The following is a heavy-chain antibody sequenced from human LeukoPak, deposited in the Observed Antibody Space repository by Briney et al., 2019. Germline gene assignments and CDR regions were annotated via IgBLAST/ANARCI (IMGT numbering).Heavy chain of an antibody. D-gene: IGHD6-13*01. J-gene: IGHJ4*02. V-gene: IGHV3-30*18. CDR1: GFTFRNYA. Sequence: PGGSLRLSCAASGFTFRNYAMHWVRQAPGKGLQWVAVISYDGSEKYFGDSVKGRFTISRDNSKKTLYLQMNSLRPEDTAIYHCAKSFHTSNLSPVIGTWGQGTLVTVSS. CDR2: ISYDGSEK. CDR3: AKSFHTSNLSPVIGT.